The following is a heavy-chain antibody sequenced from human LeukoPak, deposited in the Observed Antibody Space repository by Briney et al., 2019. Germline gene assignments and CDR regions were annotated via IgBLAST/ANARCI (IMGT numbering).Heavy chain of an antibody. CDR3: ARRIYTSAWDY. Sequence: TGGSLRLSCAASGFPFSNSWMDWVRQAPGKGLEWVSYIGSSSSTIYYADSVKGRFTISRDNAKNSLYLQMNSLRAEDTAVYYCARRIYTSAWDYWGQGTLVTVSS. V-gene: IGHV3-48*01. J-gene: IGHJ4*02. CDR2: IGSSSSTI. D-gene: IGHD6-19*01. CDR1: GFPFSNSW.